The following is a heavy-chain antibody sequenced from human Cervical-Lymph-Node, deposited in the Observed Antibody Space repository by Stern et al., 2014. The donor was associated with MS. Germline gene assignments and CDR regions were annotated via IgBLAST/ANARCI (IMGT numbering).Heavy chain of an antibody. CDR3: ARYRSSWYSLDY. J-gene: IGHJ4*02. V-gene: IGHV3-33*01. CDR2: VWYDGSNK. CDR1: GFTFSSYG. Sequence: EQLVESGGGVVQPGKSLRLSCAASGFTFSSYGIHWVRQAPGKGLEWVAGVWYDGSNKYYADSVKGRFTISRDNSKNTVFLQMNSLRVEDTSVYYCARYRSSWYSLDYWGQGTLVTVSS. D-gene: IGHD6-13*01.